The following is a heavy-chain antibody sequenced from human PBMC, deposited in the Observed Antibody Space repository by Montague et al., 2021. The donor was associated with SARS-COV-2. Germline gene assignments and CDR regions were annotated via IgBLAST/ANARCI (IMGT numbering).Heavy chain of an antibody. V-gene: IGHV3-30*04. D-gene: IGHD3-9*01. Sequence: SLRLSCAASGFTFGSYAMHWVRQAPGKGLEWVAAISYDGSNKYYADSVKGRFTISRDNSKNTLYVQMDSLRAEDTAVYYCARDDYDILTGPFDYWGQGTLVTVSS. CDR2: ISYDGSNK. J-gene: IGHJ4*02. CDR1: GFTFGSYA. CDR3: ARDDYDILTGPFDY.